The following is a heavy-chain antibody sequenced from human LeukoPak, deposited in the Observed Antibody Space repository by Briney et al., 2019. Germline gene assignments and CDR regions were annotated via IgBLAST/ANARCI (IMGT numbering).Heavy chain of an antibody. CDR2: IRYDGSNK. CDR3: TSVVFSSSGSHY. D-gene: IGHD3-22*01. Sequence: GRSLRLSCAASGFTFSSYGMHWVRQAPGKGLEWVAFIRYDGSNKYYADSVKGRFTISRDNSKNTLYLQMDSLRAEDTAVYYCTSVVFSSSGSHYWGQGTLVTVSS. V-gene: IGHV3-33*08. J-gene: IGHJ4*02. CDR1: GFTFSSYG.